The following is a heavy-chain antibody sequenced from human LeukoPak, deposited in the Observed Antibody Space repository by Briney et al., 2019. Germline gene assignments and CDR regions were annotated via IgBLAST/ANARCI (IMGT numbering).Heavy chain of an antibody. V-gene: IGHV1-2*02. J-gene: IGHJ3*02. CDR2: INPNSGGT. D-gene: IGHD3-22*01. CDR3: ARETEYYYDSSGYYPHAFDI. Sequence: ASVKVSCTASGYTFTVYYMHWVRQAPGQGLEWMGWINPNSGGTNYAQKFQGRVTMTRDTSISTAYMELSRLRSDDTAVYYCARETEYYYDSSGYYPHAFDIWGQGTMVTVSS. CDR1: GYTFTVYY.